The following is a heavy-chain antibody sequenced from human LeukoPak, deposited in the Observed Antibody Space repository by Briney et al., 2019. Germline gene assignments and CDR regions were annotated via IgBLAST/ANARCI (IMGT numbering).Heavy chain of an antibody. CDR2: ISTLGSTI. Sequence: EGSLRLSCVGSGFTFSDYFMTWIRQAPGKGLEWLSYISTLGSTIHYADSVKGRFTISRDNAKNSLYLQMNSLRAEDTAVYYCARDRMGGYSYGYAGYWGQGTLVTVSS. J-gene: IGHJ4*02. CDR1: GFTFSDYF. CDR3: ARDRMGGYSYGYAGY. V-gene: IGHV3-11*01. D-gene: IGHD5-18*01.